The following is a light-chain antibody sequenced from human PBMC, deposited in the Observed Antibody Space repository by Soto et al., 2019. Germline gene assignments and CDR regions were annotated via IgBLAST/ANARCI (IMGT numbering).Light chain of an antibody. V-gene: IGLV1-44*01. CDR2: SNN. CDR1: ISNIGSNA. Sequence: QSVLTQPPSASGTPGQRVTISCSGSISNIGSNAVSWYQQVPGTAPKLLIYSNNQRPSGVPDRFSGSRSGTSASLAVSGLQSEDEADYYCAAWDDSLNGPLFGGGTKLTVL. J-gene: IGLJ3*02. CDR3: AAWDDSLNGPL.